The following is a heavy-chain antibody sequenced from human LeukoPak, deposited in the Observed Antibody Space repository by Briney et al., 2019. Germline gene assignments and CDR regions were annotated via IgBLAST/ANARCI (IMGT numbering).Heavy chain of an antibody. V-gene: IGHV3-30*18. D-gene: IGHD3-22*01. CDR3: AKGVAIYESSSGYFDY. J-gene: IGHJ4*02. Sequence: QSGGSLRLSCAASGLTFSSYNMHWVRQAPGKGLEWVSTISYDGSNKYYADSVKGRFTISRDNSRNTLYLQMNSLRDEDTAVYYCAKGVAIYESSSGYFDYWGQGTLVTVSS. CDR2: ISYDGSNK. CDR1: GLTFSSYN.